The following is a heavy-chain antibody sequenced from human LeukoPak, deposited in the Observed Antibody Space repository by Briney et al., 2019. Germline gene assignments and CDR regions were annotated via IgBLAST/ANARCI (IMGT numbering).Heavy chain of an antibody. Sequence: ASVKVSCKASGYTFTSYDINWMRQATGQGLEWMGWMNPNSGNTGYAQKFQDRVTMTRNTSINTAYMELCSLRSEDMAVYYCARGFRDSSGRKPDYWGQGTLVTVSS. CDR2: MNPNSGNT. CDR1: GYTFTSYD. J-gene: IGHJ4*02. CDR3: ARGFRDSSGRKPDY. V-gene: IGHV1-8*01. D-gene: IGHD3-22*01.